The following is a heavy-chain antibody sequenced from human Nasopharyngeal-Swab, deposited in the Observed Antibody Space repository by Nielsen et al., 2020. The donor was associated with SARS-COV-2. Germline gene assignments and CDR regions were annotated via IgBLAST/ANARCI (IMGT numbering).Heavy chain of an antibody. CDR3: TRDIGGKYGY. J-gene: IGHJ4*02. V-gene: IGHV3-30*03. CDR2: ISYDESDK. CDR1: GFTFSSYG. Sequence: GESLKISCAASGFTFSSYGMHWVRQAPGKGLEWVAVISYDESDKYYADSVKGRFTISRDNSKNTLYLQMNSLRGEDTAVYYCTRDIGGKYGYWGQGNLVTVSS. D-gene: IGHD4-23*01.